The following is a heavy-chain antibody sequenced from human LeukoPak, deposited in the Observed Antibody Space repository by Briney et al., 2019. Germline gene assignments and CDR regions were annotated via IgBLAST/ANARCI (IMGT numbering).Heavy chain of an antibody. D-gene: IGHD2-2*01. V-gene: IGHV1-18*01. J-gene: IGHJ4*02. Sequence: ASVRVSCKASGYTFTGYGISWVRQAPGQGLEWMGWISAYNGNTNYAQKLQGRVTMTTDTSTSTAYMELRSLRSDDAAVYYCARTAVVPAAVDYWGQGTLVTVSS. CDR1: GYTFTGYG. CDR3: ARTAVVPAAVDY. CDR2: ISAYNGNT.